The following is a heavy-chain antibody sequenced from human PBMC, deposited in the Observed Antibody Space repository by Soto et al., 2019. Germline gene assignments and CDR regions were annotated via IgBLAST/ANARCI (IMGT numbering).Heavy chain of an antibody. V-gene: IGHV4-39*01. CDR2: IYDRGST. CDR3: ARHGYTSGRTYFDY. D-gene: IGHD6-19*01. Sequence: PSETLSLTCTVSGGSIGSSSYYRGWIRQPPGKGLEWIGSIYDRGSTYSNPSLKSRLTTSLDTSKNQFSPKLTSVTAADTSVYYCARHGYTSGRTYFDYWGQGTLVTVSS. CDR1: GGSIGSSSYY. J-gene: IGHJ4*02.